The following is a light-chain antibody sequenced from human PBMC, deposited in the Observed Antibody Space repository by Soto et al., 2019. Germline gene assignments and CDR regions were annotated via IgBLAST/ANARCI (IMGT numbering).Light chain of an antibody. CDR3: HQYGSSPKT. CDR2: GAS. V-gene: IGKV3-20*01. CDR1: QSLGNTY. J-gene: IGKJ1*01. Sequence: IVLTQSPSTLYLSPGESATLSCRVSQSLGNTYLDWYQQKTGQAPRLLIYGASRRATGIPDRFSGSGSETDFTLTISRLEPEDFAVYYCHQYGSSPKTFGQGTEVDIK.